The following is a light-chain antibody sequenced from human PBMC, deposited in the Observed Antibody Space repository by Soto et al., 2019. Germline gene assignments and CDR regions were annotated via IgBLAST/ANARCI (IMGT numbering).Light chain of an antibody. CDR2: KAS. J-gene: IGKJ5*01. Sequence: DIQMTQSPSTLSASVGDGVSITCRASQTISSWLAWYHQKPGKAPKLLIYKASTLESGIPSNFSGSGSGTEFTLTISSLQPDDFATYYCQQYNSYSITLGQGTRLEIK. CDR1: QTISSW. V-gene: IGKV1-5*03. CDR3: QQYNSYSIT.